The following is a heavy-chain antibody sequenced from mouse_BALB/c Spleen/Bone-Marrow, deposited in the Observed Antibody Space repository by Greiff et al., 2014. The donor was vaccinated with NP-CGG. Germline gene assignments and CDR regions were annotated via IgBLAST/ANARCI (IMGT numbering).Heavy chain of an antibody. D-gene: IGHD2-10*02. CDR1: GFNIKDTY. CDR3: VRYLYGNYFDY. J-gene: IGHJ2*01. Sequence: DVKLQESGAELVKPGASVKLSCTASGFNIKDTYMHWVKQRPERGLEWIGRIVPANGNTKYDPKFQGKATITADTSSNTAYLQLTSLTSEDTAVYYCVRYLYGNYFDYWGQGTTLTVSS. CDR2: IVPANGNT. V-gene: IGHV14-3*02.